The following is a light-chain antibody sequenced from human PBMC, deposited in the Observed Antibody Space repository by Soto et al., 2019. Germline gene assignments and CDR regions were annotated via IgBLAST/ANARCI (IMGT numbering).Light chain of an antibody. CDR1: SSDVGSYNL. Sequence: QSVLTQPASVSGSPGQSITISCTGTSSDVGSYNLVSWYQQHPGKAPKLMIYEGSKRPSGVSNRFSGSKSGNTASLTISGLQAEDDADYYCCSYACRSTLRVFGGGTKLTVL. V-gene: IGLV2-23*01. CDR3: CSYACRSTLRV. J-gene: IGLJ3*02. CDR2: EGS.